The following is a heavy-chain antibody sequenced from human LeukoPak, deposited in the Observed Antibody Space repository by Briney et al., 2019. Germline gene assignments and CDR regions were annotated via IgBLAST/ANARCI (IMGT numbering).Heavy chain of an antibody. CDR2: ISYDGSNK. CDR1: GFTFSSYA. V-gene: IGHV3-30*01. CDR3: ARDSVVVAATFYFDY. D-gene: IGHD2-15*01. J-gene: IGHJ4*02. Sequence: GRSLRLSCAASGFTFSSYAMHWVRQAPGKGLEWVAVISYDGSNKYYADSVKGRFTIARGNSKNTLYLQMNSLRAEDTAVYYCARDSVVVAATFYFDYWGQGTLSPSPQ.